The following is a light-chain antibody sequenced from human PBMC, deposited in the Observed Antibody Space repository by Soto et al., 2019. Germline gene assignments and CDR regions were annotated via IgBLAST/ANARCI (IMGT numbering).Light chain of an antibody. J-gene: IGKJ5*01. V-gene: IGKV3-20*01. CDR3: QQYRMSPNT. CDR1: QSVSSY. CDR2: GAS. Sequence: EIVLTQSPATLSLSPGERATLSCRASQSVSSYLAWYQQKPGQAPRLLIYGASTRATGIPDRFSGSGSGTDFSLTIRGLKPEDFAVYYCQQYRMSPNTFGQGRRLEI.